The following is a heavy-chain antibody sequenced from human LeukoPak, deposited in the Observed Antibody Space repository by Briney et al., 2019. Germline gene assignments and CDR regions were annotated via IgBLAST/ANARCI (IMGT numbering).Heavy chain of an antibody. D-gene: IGHD2-2*02. J-gene: IGHJ4*02. Sequence: GGSLRLSCAASGFTFSSYAMTWVRQAPGEGLEWVSAISGSGGSTYYADSVKGRFTISRDNSRNTLYLQMNSLRAVDTAVYYCAKGGCSSTSCYTPYWGQGTLVTVSS. CDR1: GFTFSSYA. CDR3: AKGGCSSTSCYTPY. V-gene: IGHV3-23*01. CDR2: ISGSGGST.